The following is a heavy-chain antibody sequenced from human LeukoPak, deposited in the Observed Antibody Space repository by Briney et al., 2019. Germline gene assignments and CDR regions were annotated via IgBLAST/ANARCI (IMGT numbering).Heavy chain of an antibody. CDR3: ARLRGNYFPDY. CDR1: GGSMSDYY. CDR2: IHYSGST. V-gene: IGHV4-59*01. D-gene: IGHD2/OR15-2a*01. Sequence: SGTLSLTCTVSGGSMSDYYWTWIRQSPGKGLEWIAYIHYSGSTNLNPSLKSRVTISVDTSRNQFSLRLNSVTAADTAVYYCARLRGNYFPDYWGQGTLVTVSS. J-gene: IGHJ4*02.